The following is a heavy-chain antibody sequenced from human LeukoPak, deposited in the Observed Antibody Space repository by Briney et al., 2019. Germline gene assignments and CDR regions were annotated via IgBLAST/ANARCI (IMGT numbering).Heavy chain of an antibody. D-gene: IGHD2-15*01. CDR1: GYTFTSYD. V-gene: IGHV1-8*01. Sequence: ASAKVSCKASGYTFTSYDINWVRQATGQGLEWMGWMNPNSGNTGYAQKFQGRVTMTRNTSISTAYMELSSLRSEDTAVYYCARVGCSGGSCYSDYYYYMDVWGKGTTVTVSS. CDR3: ARVGCSGGSCYSDYYYYMDV. CDR2: MNPNSGNT. J-gene: IGHJ6*03.